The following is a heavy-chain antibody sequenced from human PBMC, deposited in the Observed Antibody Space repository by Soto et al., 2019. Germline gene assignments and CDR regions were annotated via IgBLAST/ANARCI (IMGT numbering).Heavy chain of an antibody. CDR1: GFNFVDYA. CDR3: AKDGVGFGEPRYYHYYMDV. J-gene: IGHJ6*03. V-gene: IGHV3-9*01. D-gene: IGHD3-10*01. Sequence: SLRLPCAASGFNFVDYAMHWIRKAKGKGLEWVSGISWNSGSIGYADSVKGRFTISRDNAKNSLYLQMNSLRAEDTALYYCAKDGVGFGEPRYYHYYMDVWGKGTTVTVS. CDR2: ISWNSGSI.